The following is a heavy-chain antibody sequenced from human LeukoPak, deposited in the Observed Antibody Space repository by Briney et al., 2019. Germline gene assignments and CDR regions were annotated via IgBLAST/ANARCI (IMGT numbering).Heavy chain of an antibody. CDR1: GFTLSSYG. J-gene: IGHJ5*02. CDR2: IWYDGSNK. CDR3: ARQGYSSSSGGWFDP. V-gene: IGHV3-33*01. D-gene: IGHD6-6*01. Sequence: PGRSLRLSCAASGFTLSSYGMHWVRQAPGKGLEWVAVIWYDGSNKYYADSVKGRFTISRDNSKNTLYLQMNSLRAEDTAVYYCARQGYSSSSGGWFDPWGQGTLVTVSS.